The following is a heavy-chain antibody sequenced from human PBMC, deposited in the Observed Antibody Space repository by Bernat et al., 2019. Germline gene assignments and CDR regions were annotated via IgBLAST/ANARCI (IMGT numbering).Heavy chain of an antibody. D-gene: IGHD6-13*01. CDR3: ARGPANSAAAPPEY. CDR1: GFTFSDYY. CDR2: ITSSSSYT. J-gene: IGHJ4*02. Sequence: QVQLMESGGGLVEPGGSLRLSCSASGFTFSDYYMSWIRQAPGKGLEWVAYITSSSSYTNYADSMKGRFTTSRDNAKNSLSLQMDYLRAEDTDVYYCARGPANSAAAPPEYWGQGTLVTVSS. V-gene: IGHV3-11*06.